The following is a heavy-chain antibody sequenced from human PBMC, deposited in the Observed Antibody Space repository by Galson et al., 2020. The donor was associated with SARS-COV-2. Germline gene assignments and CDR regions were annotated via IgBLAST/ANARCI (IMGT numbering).Heavy chain of an antibody. CDR3: SQGDYYDSSGAFGGY. Sequence: GGSLRLSCAASGFTFDDYTMHWVRQAPGKGLEWVSLISWDGGSTYYADSVKGRFTISRDNSKNSLYLQMNSLRTEDTALYYCSQGDYYDSSGAFGGYWGQGTLVTVSS. CDR2: ISWDGGST. V-gene: IGHV3-43*01. D-gene: IGHD3-22*01. J-gene: IGHJ4*02. CDR1: GFTFDDYT.